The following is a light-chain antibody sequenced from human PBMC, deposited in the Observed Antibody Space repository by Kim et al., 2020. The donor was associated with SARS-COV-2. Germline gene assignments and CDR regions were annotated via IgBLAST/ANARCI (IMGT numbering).Light chain of an antibody. CDR2: GAS. Sequence: VSPGERATLSCRASQSVSSNFAWYQQKPGQPPRLLIYGASTRATGIPARFSGSGSGTEFTLTISSLQSEDFAVYYCQQYNNWPLTFGGGTKVEIK. J-gene: IGKJ4*01. CDR3: QQYNNWPLT. V-gene: IGKV3-15*01. CDR1: QSVSSN.